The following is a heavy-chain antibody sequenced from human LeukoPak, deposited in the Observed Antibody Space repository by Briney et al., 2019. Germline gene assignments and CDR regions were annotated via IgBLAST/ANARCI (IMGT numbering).Heavy chain of an antibody. CDR1: GYTFTSYY. CDR3: ARVRHSSSSSPFDY. Sequence: ASVKISCKASGYTFTSYYMHWVRQAPGQGLEWMGIINPSGDSTSYAQKFQGRVTMATDTSTSTAYMELRSLRSDDTAVYYCARVRHSSSSSPFDYWGQGTLVTVSS. V-gene: IGHV1-46*01. J-gene: IGHJ4*02. CDR2: INPSGDST. D-gene: IGHD6-13*01.